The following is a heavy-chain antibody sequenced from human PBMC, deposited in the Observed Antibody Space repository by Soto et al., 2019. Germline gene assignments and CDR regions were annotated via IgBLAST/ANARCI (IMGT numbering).Heavy chain of an antibody. J-gene: IGHJ5*02. CDR1: GGSISSSSYY. CDR3: ARQAGTTVTTSWFDP. D-gene: IGHD4-4*01. CDR2: IYYSGST. V-gene: IGHV4-39*01. Sequence: SETLSLTCTVSGGSISSSSYYWGWIRQPPGKGLEWIGSIYYSGSTYYNPSLKSRVTISVDTSKNQFSLKLSSVTAADTAVYYCARQAGTTVTTSWFDPWGQGTLVTVSS.